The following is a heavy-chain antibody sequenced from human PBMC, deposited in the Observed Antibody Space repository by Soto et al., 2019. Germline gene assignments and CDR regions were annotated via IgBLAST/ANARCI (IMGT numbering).Heavy chain of an antibody. CDR3: VRDGPPPCYWAYYYGMDV. V-gene: IGHV3-7*01. CDR1: GFTFSSYW. Sequence: EMQLVGSGGGLVQPGGPLRLSCAASGFTFSSYWMSWVRQAPGKGLEWVANIKQDGSAKYYVDSVKGRFTISRDNAKNSLYLQMNSLSAGDTAVYYCVRDGPPPCYWAYYYGMDVWGQGTTVTVSS. D-gene: IGHD3-10*01. CDR2: IKQDGSAK. J-gene: IGHJ6*02.